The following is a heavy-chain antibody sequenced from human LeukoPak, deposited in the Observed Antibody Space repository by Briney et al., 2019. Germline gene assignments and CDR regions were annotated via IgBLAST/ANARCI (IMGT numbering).Heavy chain of an antibody. CDR3: ARDPQESTSVSNWFDP. Sequence: ASVKVSCKASGYTFTSYDISWVRQAPGQGLEWMGWISAYNGNTNYAQKLQDRVTMTTDTSTSTAYMELRSLRSDDTAVYYCARDPQESTSVSNWFDPWGQGTLVTVSS. CDR1: GYTFTSYD. CDR2: ISAYNGNT. J-gene: IGHJ5*02. V-gene: IGHV1-18*01. D-gene: IGHD2-2*01.